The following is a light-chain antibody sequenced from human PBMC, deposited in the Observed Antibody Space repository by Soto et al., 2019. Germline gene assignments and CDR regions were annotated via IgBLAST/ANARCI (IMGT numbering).Light chain of an antibody. V-gene: IGLV2-23*02. CDR1: SSDVGAYNY. CDR2: EVT. J-gene: IGLJ1*01. CDR3: CSYVGSNIFYV. Sequence: QSALTQPASVSGSPGQSITISCTGTSSDVGAYNYVSWYQQHPGKAPKLMIYEVTKRPSGVSKRFSGSKSGNTASLTISGLQAEDEADYYCCSYVGSNIFYVFGTGTKVTVL.